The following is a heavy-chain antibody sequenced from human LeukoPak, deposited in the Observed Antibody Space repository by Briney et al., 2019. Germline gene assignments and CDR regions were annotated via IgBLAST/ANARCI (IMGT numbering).Heavy chain of an antibody. V-gene: IGHV3-33*01. CDR3: ATSAHIEVGTAPPPDY. Sequence: GGSLRLSCAASGFTFSTYGMHWVRQAPGKGLEWVTVIWHDGSHKDYAGSVKGRFTISRDNPKNTLYLQMNDLRAEDTAMYYCATSAHIEVGTAPPPDYWGQGTLVTVTS. CDR1: GFTFSTYG. CDR2: IWHDGSHK. D-gene: IGHD2-21*02. J-gene: IGHJ4*02.